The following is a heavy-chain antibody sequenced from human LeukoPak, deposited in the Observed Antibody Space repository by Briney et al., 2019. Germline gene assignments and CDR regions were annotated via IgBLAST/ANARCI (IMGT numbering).Heavy chain of an antibody. D-gene: IGHD3-10*01. CDR2: INQDGSTK. V-gene: IGHV3-7*01. Sequence: GGSLRLSCAASGFTFSSDWMNWVRQAPGKGLEWVANINQDGSTKYYVDSVKGRFTISRDNAKNSLYLQMNSLRAEDTAVYYCARDSGSGSYYLAYYVYWGQGTLVTVSS. CDR3: ARDSGSGSYYLAYYVY. CDR1: GFTFSSDW. J-gene: IGHJ4*02.